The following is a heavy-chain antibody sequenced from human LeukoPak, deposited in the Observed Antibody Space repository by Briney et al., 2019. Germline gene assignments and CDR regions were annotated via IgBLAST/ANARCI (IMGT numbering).Heavy chain of an antibody. CDR3: AKDRTSGSSGYYYSDWYFDL. V-gene: IGHV3-43*01. Sequence: GRSLRLSCAASGFTFDDYTMHWVRQAPGKGLEWVSLISWDGGSTYYADSVKGRFTISRDNSKNSLYLQMNSLRTEDTALYYCAKDRTSGSSGYYYSDWYFDLWGRGTLVTVSS. CDR1: GFTFDDYT. J-gene: IGHJ2*01. CDR2: ISWDGGST. D-gene: IGHD3-22*01.